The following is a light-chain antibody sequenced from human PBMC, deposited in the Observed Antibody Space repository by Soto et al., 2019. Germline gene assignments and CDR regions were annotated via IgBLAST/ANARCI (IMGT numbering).Light chain of an antibody. Sequence: EIVLTQSPGTLSLSPGERVTLSCRAIQSVGSRYLAWYQQKPGQAPRLLIYGASTRATGIPARFSGSGSGTDFTLTISSLEPEDFAVYYCQQRSDWPPLTFGQGTKVDIK. CDR1: QSVGSRY. CDR3: QQRSDWPPLT. J-gene: IGKJ1*01. V-gene: IGKV3-11*01. CDR2: GAS.